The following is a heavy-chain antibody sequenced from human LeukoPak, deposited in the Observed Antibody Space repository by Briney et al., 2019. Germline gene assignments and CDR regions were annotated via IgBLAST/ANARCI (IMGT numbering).Heavy chain of an antibody. D-gene: IGHD1-26*01. Sequence: PGGSLRLSCAGSGFTFSNYAMYWVRQAPGKGLENVAGIGSNGESTYYGNSVKGRFTISRENSENTLFLQMDNLRGEDMAVYYCARGNVVGATRPFDYWGQGTLVTVSS. CDR1: GFTFSNYA. J-gene: IGHJ4*02. CDR3: ARGNVVGATRPFDY. V-gene: IGHV3-64*01. CDR2: IGSNGEST.